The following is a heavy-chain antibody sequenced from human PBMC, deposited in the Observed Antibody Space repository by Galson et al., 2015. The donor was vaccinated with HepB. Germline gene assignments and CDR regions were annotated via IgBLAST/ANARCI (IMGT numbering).Heavy chain of an antibody. D-gene: IGHD2-2*01. V-gene: IGHV3-43*01. J-gene: IGHJ6*02. CDR1: GFTFDDYT. CDR2: ISWDGGST. CDR3: AKAGDRGLKWYQLLSGSGWSYYYYGMDV. Sequence: SLRLSCAASGFTFDDYTMHWVRQAPGKGLEWVSLISWDGGSTYYADSVKGRFTTSRDNSKNSLYLQMNSLRTEDTALYYCAKAGDRGLKWYQLLSGSGWSYYYYGMDVWGQGTTVTVSS.